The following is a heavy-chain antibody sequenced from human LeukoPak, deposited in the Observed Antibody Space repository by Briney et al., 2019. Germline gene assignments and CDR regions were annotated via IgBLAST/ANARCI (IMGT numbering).Heavy chain of an antibody. Sequence: PGESLRLSCAASGFTVSSNYMSWVRQAPGKGLEWVSVIYSGGSTYYADSVKGRFTISRDNSKNTLYLQMNSLRAEDTAVYYCARGIAARPQYYFDYWGQGTLVTVSS. D-gene: IGHD6-6*01. J-gene: IGHJ4*02. V-gene: IGHV3-53*01. CDR2: IYSGGST. CDR1: GFTVSSNY. CDR3: ARGIAARPQYYFDY.